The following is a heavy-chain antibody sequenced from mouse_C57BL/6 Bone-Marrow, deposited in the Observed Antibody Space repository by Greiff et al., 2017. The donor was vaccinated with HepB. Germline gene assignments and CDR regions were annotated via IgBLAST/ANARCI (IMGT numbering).Heavy chain of an antibody. Sequence: QVQLQQSGAELARPGASVKLSCKASGYTFTSYGISWVKQRTGQGLEWIGEIYPRSGNTYYNEKFKGKATLTADKSSSTAYMELRSLTSEDSAVYFCARRVYYDYDGGFDYWGQGTTLTVSS. CDR2: IYPRSGNT. J-gene: IGHJ2*01. V-gene: IGHV1-81*01. CDR3: ARRVYYDYDGGFDY. D-gene: IGHD2-4*01. CDR1: GYTFTSYG.